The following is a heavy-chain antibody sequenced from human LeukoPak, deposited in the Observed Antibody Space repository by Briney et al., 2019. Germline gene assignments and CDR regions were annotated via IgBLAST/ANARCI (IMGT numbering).Heavy chain of an antibody. D-gene: IGHD6-6*01. CDR2: IYDSGST. CDR3: ARARHLVLAFDI. J-gene: IGHJ3*02. Sequence: SETLSLACTVSGGSISPYYWNWIRQPPGKGLEWIGYIYDSGSTKYNPSLKSRVTISVDTSKRQVSLKLGSVTAADTAVYYCARARHLVLAFDIWGQGTMVTVSS. CDR1: GGSISPYY. V-gene: IGHV4-59*01.